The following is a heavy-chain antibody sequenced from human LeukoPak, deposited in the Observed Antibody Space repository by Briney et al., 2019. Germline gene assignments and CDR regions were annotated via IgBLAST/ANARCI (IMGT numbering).Heavy chain of an antibody. D-gene: IGHD3-10*01. CDR2: TYYRSKWYN. CDR3: ARTVTMVRGVHSDY. J-gene: IGHJ4*02. Sequence: SQTLSLTCAISGDSVSNNSAAWNWIRQSPSRGLEWLGRTYYRSKWYNDYAVSVKSRITINPDTSKNQFSLQLNSVTPEDTAVYYCARTVTMVRGVHSDYWGQGTLVTVSS. CDR1: GDSVSNNSAA. V-gene: IGHV6-1*01.